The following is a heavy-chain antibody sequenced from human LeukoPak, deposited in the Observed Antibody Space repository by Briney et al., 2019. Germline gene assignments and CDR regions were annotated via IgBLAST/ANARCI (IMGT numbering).Heavy chain of an antibody. V-gene: IGHV3-7*01. CDR1: GFTFTGHS. Sequence: GGSLRLSCVASGFTFTGHSMHWVRQAPGKGLEWVATIKYDGSDKYYVDSVRGRFTISRDNAKNSLYLQMNSLSGEDTAVYFCARPSFSSGSYFDHWGQGTLVTVSS. CDR2: IKYDGSDK. CDR3: ARPSFSSGSYFDH. J-gene: IGHJ4*02. D-gene: IGHD6-19*01.